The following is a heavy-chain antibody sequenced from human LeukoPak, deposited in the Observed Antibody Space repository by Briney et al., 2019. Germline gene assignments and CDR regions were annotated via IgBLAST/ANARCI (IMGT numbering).Heavy chain of an antibody. J-gene: IGHJ6*03. CDR2: IYTSGST. D-gene: IGHD3-9*01. CDR1: GGSISSYY. CDR3: AGTPYYDILTGYYGTKNYYYYMDV. V-gene: IGHV4-4*07. Sequence: SETLSLTCTVSGGSISSYYWSWIRQPAGKGLEWIGRIYTSGSTNYNPSLESRVTMSVDTSKNQFSLKLSSVTAADTAVYYCAGTPYYDILTGYYGTKNYYYYMDVWGKGTTVTISS.